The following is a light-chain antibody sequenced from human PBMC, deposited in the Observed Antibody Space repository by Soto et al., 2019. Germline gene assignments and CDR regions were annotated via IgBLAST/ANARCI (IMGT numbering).Light chain of an antibody. Sequence: EIVLTQSPATLSLSPGERATLSCRASQSVTRNLAWYQHKPGQAPRLLIYDASNRAAVIPARFSGSGSGTDFTLTISILSPEDAAVYYWQHRTNWPITFGRGTKLEIK. CDR3: QHRTNWPIT. V-gene: IGKV3-11*01. J-gene: IGKJ4*01. CDR2: DAS. CDR1: QSVTRN.